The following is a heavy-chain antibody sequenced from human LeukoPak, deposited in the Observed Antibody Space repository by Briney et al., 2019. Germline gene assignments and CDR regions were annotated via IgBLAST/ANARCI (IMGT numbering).Heavy chain of an antibody. CDR3: ARGGDIVVVRAASRYMDV. Sequence: SETLSLTCAVYGGSFSGYYWSWIRQPPGKGLEWIGEINHSGSTNYNPSLKSRVTISVDTAKNQFSLKLSSVTAADTAVYYCARGGDIVVVRAASRYMDVWGKGTTVTVSS. CDR2: INHSGST. J-gene: IGHJ6*03. D-gene: IGHD2-2*01. V-gene: IGHV4-34*01. CDR1: GGSFSGYY.